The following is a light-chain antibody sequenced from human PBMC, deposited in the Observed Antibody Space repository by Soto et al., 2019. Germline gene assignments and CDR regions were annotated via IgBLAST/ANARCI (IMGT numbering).Light chain of an antibody. Sequence: QSVLTQPPSAAGTPGKTVTISCSGSSSNIGSNTVNWYQHLPGTAPKLLIYDNDHRPSGVPDRFSGSKSGTSDSLAISGLQSEDEADYYCASWDVSLNGFWVFGGGTKVTVL. V-gene: IGLV1-44*01. CDR2: DND. CDR1: SSNIGSNT. J-gene: IGLJ3*02. CDR3: ASWDVSLNGFWV.